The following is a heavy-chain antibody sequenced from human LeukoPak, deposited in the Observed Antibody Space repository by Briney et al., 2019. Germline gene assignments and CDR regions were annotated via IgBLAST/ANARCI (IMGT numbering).Heavy chain of an antibody. CDR1: GGTFSSYA. CDR3: ASAPSTSWDLNWFDP. Sequence: SVKVSCKASGGTFSSYAISWVRQAPGQGLEWMGRIVPILGIANYAQKFQGRVTITADKSTSTAYMELSSLRSEDTAVYYCASAPSTSWDLNWFDPWGQGTLATVSS. CDR2: IVPILGIA. J-gene: IGHJ5*02. V-gene: IGHV1-69*04. D-gene: IGHD2-2*01.